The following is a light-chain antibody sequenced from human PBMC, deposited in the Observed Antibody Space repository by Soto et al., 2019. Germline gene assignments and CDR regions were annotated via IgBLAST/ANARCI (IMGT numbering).Light chain of an antibody. Sequence: IQLTQSPSSLSASVGDRVTITCRASQGISSFLAWYQQKPGKAPNLLIYGASTLQSGVPSRFSGSGSGTDFTLTIASLQPEDFATYYCQRLNTYPRTFGQGTKVEVK. CDR3: QRLNTYPRT. CDR1: QGISSF. CDR2: GAS. J-gene: IGKJ1*01. V-gene: IGKV1-9*01.